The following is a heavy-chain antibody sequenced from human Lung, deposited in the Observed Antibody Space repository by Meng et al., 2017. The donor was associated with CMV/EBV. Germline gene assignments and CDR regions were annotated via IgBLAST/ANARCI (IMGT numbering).Heavy chain of an antibody. J-gene: IGHJ4*02. Sequence: GGSLRLSCAASGFSFDNHGMHWVRQTPGKGLEWVAFIRHDGTTKFYGDSVKGRFTISRDNSKNTVYLQMNSLRPEETAVYYCAKDLLLFGGANAYFDSWGQGTLVTVSS. D-gene: IGHD3-16*01. V-gene: IGHV3-30*02. CDR2: IRHDGTTK. CDR1: GFSFDNHG. CDR3: AKDLLLFGGANAYFDS.